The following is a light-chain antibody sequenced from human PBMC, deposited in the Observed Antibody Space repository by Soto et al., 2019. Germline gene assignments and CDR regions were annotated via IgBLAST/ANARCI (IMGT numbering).Light chain of an antibody. V-gene: IGLV2-14*01. CDR2: DVS. Sequence: QSALTQPASVSGSPGQSITISCTGTSSDVGGYNYVSWYQQHPGKAPKLMIYDVSNRPSGVSNRFSGSKSGNTASLTISGLQAEDEADYYSRSYTSSSTFYVFGTGTKLTVL. CDR1: SSDVGGYNY. J-gene: IGLJ1*01. CDR3: RSYTSSSTFYV.